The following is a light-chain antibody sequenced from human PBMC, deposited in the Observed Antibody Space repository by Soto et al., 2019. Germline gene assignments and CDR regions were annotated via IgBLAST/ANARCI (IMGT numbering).Light chain of an antibody. CDR2: AAS. CDR3: QQLNSYPFLT. J-gene: IGKJ4*01. Sequence: DIQLTQSPSFLSASVGDRVTITCRASQGIISYLAWYQQKPGKAPKLLIYAASTLQSGVPSRFSGSVSGTEFTLTISSLQPEDFATYYCQQLNSYPFLTFGGGTKVEIK. V-gene: IGKV1-9*01. CDR1: QGIISY.